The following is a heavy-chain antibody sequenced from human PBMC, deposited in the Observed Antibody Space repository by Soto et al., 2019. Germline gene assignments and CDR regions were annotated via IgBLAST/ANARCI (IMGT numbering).Heavy chain of an antibody. CDR2: IYSGDSDT. V-gene: IGHV5-51*01. D-gene: IGHD6-6*01. J-gene: IGHJ4*02. CDR3: ARRGGDYTISSGAIDY. CDR1: GFNFASHW. Sequence: GESLKISCKGSGFNFASHWIAWVRQMPGKGLEWMGIIYSGDSDTRYSPSFQGQVTISADKSISTAYLQWTSLKASATAIYYCARRGGDYTISSGAIDYWGLGTLVTVSS.